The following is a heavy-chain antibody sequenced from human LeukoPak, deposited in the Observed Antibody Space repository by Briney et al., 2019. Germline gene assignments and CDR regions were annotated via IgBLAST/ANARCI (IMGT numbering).Heavy chain of an antibody. V-gene: IGHV4-34*01. CDR2: INHSGST. J-gene: IGHJ3*02. D-gene: IGHD3-16*01. CDR1: GGSFSGYY. Sequence: SETLSLTCAVYGGSFSGYYWSWIRQPPGKGLEWIGEINHSGSTNYNPSLKSRVTISVDTSKNQFSLKLSSVTAADTAVYYCARVGITSAFDIWGQGTMVTVSS. CDR3: ARVGITSAFDI.